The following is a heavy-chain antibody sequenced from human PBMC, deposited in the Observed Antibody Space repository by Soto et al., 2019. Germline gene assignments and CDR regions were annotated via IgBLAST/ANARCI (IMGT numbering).Heavy chain of an antibody. V-gene: IGHV3-23*01. CDR2: IGGSGGST. J-gene: IGHJ6*03. CDR1: GFTFSSYA. D-gene: IGHD4-4*01. Sequence: GRSLRLSCAASGFTFSSYAMSWVRQAPGKGLEWVSAIGGSGGSTYYADSVKGRFTISRDNSKNTLYLQMNSLRAEDTAVYYCAKEVTVTSYYYYYYMDVWGKGTTVTVSS. CDR3: AKEVTVTSYYYYYYMDV.